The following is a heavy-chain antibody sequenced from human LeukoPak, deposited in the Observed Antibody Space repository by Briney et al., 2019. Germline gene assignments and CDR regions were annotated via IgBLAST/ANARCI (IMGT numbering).Heavy chain of an antibody. CDR3: ARAGYYYDSSGYYYVGVDY. CDR1: GCTFTGYY. D-gene: IGHD3-22*01. Sequence: ASVKVSCKASGCTFTGYYMHWVRQAPGQGLEWMGRINPNSGGTNYAQKFQGRVTMTRDTSISTAYMELSRLRSDDTAVYYCARAGYYYDSSGYYYVGVDYWGQGTLVTVSS. J-gene: IGHJ4*02. V-gene: IGHV1-2*06. CDR2: INPNSGGT.